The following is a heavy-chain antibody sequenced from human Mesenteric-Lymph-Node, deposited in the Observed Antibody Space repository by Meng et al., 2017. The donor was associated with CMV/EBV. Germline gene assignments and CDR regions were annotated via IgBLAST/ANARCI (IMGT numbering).Heavy chain of an antibody. CDR3: ARDLAGRDDL. CDR2: ISGSGGST. CDR1: GFTFSSYA. Sequence: GESLKISCAASGFTFSSYAMSWVRQAPGKGLEWVSAISGSGGSTYYADSVKGRFTISRDNSKNTLYLQMNSLRAEDTAVYYCARDLAGRDDLWGPGTRVTVSS. D-gene: IGHD3-10*01. J-gene: IGHJ5*02. V-gene: IGHV3-23*01.